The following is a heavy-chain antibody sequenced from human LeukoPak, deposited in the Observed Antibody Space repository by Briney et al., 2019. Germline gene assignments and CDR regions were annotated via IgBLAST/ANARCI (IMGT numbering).Heavy chain of an antibody. J-gene: IGHJ4*02. V-gene: IGHV3-73*01. CDR1: GFTFSGSA. CDR3: TRHAPVATLEGFDY. CDR2: IRSKANSYAT. D-gene: IGHD6-19*01. Sequence: GGSLRLSCAASGFTFSGSAMHWVRQASGKGLEWVGRIRSKANSYATAYAASVKGRFTISRDDSKNTAYPQMNSLKTEDTAVYYCTRHAPVATLEGFDYWGQETLVTVSS.